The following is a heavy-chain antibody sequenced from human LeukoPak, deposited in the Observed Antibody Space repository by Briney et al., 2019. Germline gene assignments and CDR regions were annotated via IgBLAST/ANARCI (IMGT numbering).Heavy chain of an antibody. D-gene: IGHD4-17*01. CDR3: ARGTGDYKLYYYYGMDV. CDR1: GGTFSSYA. J-gene: IGHJ6*02. CDR2: ISAYNGNT. V-gene: IGHV1-18*01. Sequence: ASVKVSCKASGGTFSSYAISWVRQAPGQGLEWMGWISAYNGNTNYAQKLQGRVTMTTDTSTSTAYMELRSLRSDDTAVYYCARGTGDYKLYYYYGMDVWGQGTTVTVSS.